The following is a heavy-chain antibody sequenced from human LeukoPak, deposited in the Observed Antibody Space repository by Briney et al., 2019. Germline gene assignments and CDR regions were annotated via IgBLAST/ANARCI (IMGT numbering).Heavy chain of an antibody. J-gene: IGHJ4*02. CDR2: ISGSGGTP. CDR1: GFTFSTSG. Sequence: HGGSLRLSCAASGFTFSTSGMTWVRQAPGKGLDWVSIISGSGGTPYYTDSVKGRFTISRDNSKNTLYLQMNSLRAEDTAVYYCAKALEMATIFDYWGQGTLVTVSS. D-gene: IGHD5-24*01. CDR3: AKALEMATIFDY. V-gene: IGHV3-23*01.